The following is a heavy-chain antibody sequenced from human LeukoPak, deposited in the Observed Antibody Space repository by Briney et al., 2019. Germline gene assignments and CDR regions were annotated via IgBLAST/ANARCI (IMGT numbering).Heavy chain of an antibody. CDR1: GFTFSSYW. CDR3: AELGITMIGGV. Sequence: GGSLRLSCAASGFTFSSYWMSGVRQAPGKGLEWVANIKQDGSEKYYVDSVKGRFTISRDNAKNSLYLQMNSLRAEDTAVYYCAELGITMIGGVWGKGTTVTISS. D-gene: IGHD3-10*02. J-gene: IGHJ6*04. V-gene: IGHV3-7*01. CDR2: IKQDGSEK.